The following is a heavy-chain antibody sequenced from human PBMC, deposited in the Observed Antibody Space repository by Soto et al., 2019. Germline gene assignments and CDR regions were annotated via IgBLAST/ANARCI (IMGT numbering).Heavy chain of an antibody. J-gene: IGHJ6*03. D-gene: IGHD6-6*01. CDR1: GFTFSNYW. Sequence: GGSLRLSCAASGFTFSNYWMHWVRQAPGTGLVWVSRINTDGSSTNYADSVKGRFTISRDNAKNTLYLQMNSLRAEDTAVYFCAGVDSSTYNYYYYMDVWGKGTTVTVSS. CDR3: AGVDSSTYNYYYYMDV. V-gene: IGHV3-74*01. CDR2: INTDGSST.